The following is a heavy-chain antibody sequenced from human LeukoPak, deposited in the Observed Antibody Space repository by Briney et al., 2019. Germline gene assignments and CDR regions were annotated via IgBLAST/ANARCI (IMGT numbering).Heavy chain of an antibody. CDR1: GFTFSTCG. V-gene: IGHV3-21*01. Sequence: PGGSLRLSCAASGFTFSTCGMNWVRQAPGKGLEWVSSISSSSSYIYYADSVKGRFTISRDNAKNSLYLQMNSLRAEDTAVYYCARVGQLFFDYWGQGTLVTVSS. D-gene: IGHD1-1*01. J-gene: IGHJ4*02. CDR3: ARVGQLFFDY. CDR2: ISSSSSYI.